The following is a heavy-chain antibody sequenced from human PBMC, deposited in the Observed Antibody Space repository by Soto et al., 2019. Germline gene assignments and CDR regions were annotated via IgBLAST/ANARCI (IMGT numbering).Heavy chain of an antibody. CDR1: GFTFSSFS. CDR3: ARVGGRTMIVAEFDY. D-gene: IGHD3-22*01. V-gene: IGHV3-21*01. J-gene: IGHJ4*02. CDR2: ISSSSSYI. Sequence: VGFLRLSCAASGFTFSSFSMNWVRQAQGKGLEWVSSISSSSSYIYYADSVKGRFTISRDNAKNSLYLQMNSLRAEDTAVYYCARVGGRTMIVAEFDYWGQGTLVTVSS.